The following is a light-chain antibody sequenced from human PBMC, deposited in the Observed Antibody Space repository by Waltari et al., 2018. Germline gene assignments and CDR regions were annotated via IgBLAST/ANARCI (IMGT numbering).Light chain of an antibody. J-gene: IGLJ3*02. V-gene: IGLV2-8*01. CDR2: EVS. CDR3: SSYAGITNWV. CDR1: SSDVGGYNY. Sequence: QSALTQPPAASGSPGQSVTISCTGTSSDVGGYNYASWYQQYPGKAPELIIYEVSGRPSGVPDRFSGSKSGNTASLTVSGLQAEDEADYYCSSYAGITNWVFGGGTKLTVL.